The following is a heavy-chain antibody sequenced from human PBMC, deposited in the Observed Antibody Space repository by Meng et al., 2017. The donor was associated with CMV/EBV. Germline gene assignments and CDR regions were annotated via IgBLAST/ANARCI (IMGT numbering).Heavy chain of an antibody. CDR2: IIPILGIA. D-gene: IGHD1-26*01. CDR3: ARDHEHGGATNFDY. CDR1: GGTFSSYA. V-gene: IGHV1-69*10. Sequence: SVKVSCKASGGTFSSYAISWVRQAPGQGLEWMGGIIPILGIANYAQKFQGRVTITADKSTSTAYMELSSLRSDDTAVYYCARDHEHGGATNFDYWGQGTLVTVSS. J-gene: IGHJ4*02.